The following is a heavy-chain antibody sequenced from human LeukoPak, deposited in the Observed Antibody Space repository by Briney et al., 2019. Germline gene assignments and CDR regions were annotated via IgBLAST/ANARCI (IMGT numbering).Heavy chain of an antibody. CDR3: AIRISSGNYFFDY. D-gene: IGHD1-26*01. CDR2: INTDGSST. CDR1: GFTFSNYW. J-gene: IGHJ4*02. Sequence: GGSLRLSCAASGFTFSNYWMFWVRQVPGKGLVWVSRINTDGSSTTYADSVKGRFTISRDNAKNTLYLQMNSLRAEDTAVYYCAIRISSGNYFFDYWGQGTLVTVSS. V-gene: IGHV3-74*01.